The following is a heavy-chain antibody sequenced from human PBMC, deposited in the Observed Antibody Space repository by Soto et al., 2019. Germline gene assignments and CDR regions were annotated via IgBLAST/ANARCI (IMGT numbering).Heavy chain of an antibody. CDR1: EYTFTNYY. Sequence: ASVKVSCKASEYTFTNYYIHWIRQAPGQGLEWMGTINPTGGNTIYAQKFQGRVSMTRDTSTSTVYMELSSLRTEDTAVYYCARGLNGYLHYFDYWGQGTRVTVSS. D-gene: IGHD5-18*01. J-gene: IGHJ4*02. CDR3: ARGLNGYLHYFDY. CDR2: INPTGGNT. V-gene: IGHV1-46*01.